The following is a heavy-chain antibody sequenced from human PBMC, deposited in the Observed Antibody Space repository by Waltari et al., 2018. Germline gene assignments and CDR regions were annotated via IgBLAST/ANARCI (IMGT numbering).Heavy chain of an antibody. CDR1: GFTFSDYA. V-gene: IGHV3-30*02. Sequence: QVQLAESGGGVVQPGGSLRLSCAASGFTFSDYAMPWVRQAPGKGLEWVTLITYDGSNKYYADSVKGRFTISRDNSKSTLYLQMNGVRVDDTAVYYCAKHNHEINGFFPFDYWGQGVLVTVSS. CDR3: AKHNHEINGFFPFDY. CDR2: ITYDGSNK. J-gene: IGHJ4*02. D-gene: IGHD2-8*01.